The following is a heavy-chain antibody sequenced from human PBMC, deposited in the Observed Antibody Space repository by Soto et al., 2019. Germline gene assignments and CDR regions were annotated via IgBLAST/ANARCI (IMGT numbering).Heavy chain of an antibody. Sequence: GESLKFSFKGSGYSFTSYWINWVRQMPGKGLEWMGIIYPGDSDTRYSPSFQGQVTISADKSIDTAYLQWRSLKASDTAVYYCARHHGSPGSYFGLDVWGQGTTVTVSS. J-gene: IGHJ6*02. CDR2: IYPGDSDT. D-gene: IGHD6-13*01. V-gene: IGHV5-51*01. CDR1: GYSFTSYW. CDR3: ARHHGSPGSYFGLDV.